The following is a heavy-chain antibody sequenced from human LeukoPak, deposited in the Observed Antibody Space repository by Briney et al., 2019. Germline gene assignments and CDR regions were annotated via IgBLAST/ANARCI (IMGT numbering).Heavy chain of an antibody. D-gene: IGHD3-22*01. V-gene: IGHV4-4*07. J-gene: IGHJ6*03. Sequence: SETLSLTCTVSGGSISSYYWSWIRQPAGKGLEWIGRIYTSGGTNYNPSLKSRVTMSVDASKNQFSLKLSSVTAADTAVYYCTRVAYYDIGGYYYYYMDVWGKGTTVTVSS. CDR3: TRVAYYDIGGYYYYYMDV. CDR2: IYTSGGT. CDR1: GGSISSYY.